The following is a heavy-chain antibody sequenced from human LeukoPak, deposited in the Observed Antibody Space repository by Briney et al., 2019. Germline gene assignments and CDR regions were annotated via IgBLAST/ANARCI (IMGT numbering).Heavy chain of an antibody. CDR3: ARAYCSSTRCSYCFVS. CDR2: ISSSSTYI. J-gene: IGHJ4*02. CDR1: GFTVDSYG. D-gene: IGHD2-2*01. V-gene: IGHV3-21*01. Sequence: GGCLRLSCAASGFTVDSYGMNWVRQAPEKGLEWISSISSSSTYIYYADSVKGRFTISRDNAKNSPYLQMNSLIAEDTAVYYCARAYCSSTRCSYCFVSWGEGTLVSVSS.